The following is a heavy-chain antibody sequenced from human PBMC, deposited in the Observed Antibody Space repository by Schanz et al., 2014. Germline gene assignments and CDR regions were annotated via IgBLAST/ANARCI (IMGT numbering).Heavy chain of an antibody. V-gene: IGHV3-23*04. CDR1: GFTFSAYY. Sequence: EVQLVESGGGLVQPGGSLRLSCAASGFTFSAYYMDWVRQAPGKGLEWVIVISGSGGSTYYADSVRGRFTMSRDNSKNTVHLQMSSLRVEDTAVYYCARGLIAAAGGAFDYWGQGTLVAVSA. J-gene: IGHJ4*02. D-gene: IGHD6-13*01. CDR2: ISGSGGST. CDR3: ARGLIAAAGGAFDY.